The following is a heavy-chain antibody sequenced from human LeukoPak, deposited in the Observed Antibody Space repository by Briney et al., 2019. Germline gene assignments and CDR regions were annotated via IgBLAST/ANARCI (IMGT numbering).Heavy chain of an antibody. D-gene: IGHD6-13*01. CDR1: GYIFTSYW. Sequence: GESLEISCKGSGYIFTSYWIGWVRQMPGKGLEWMGILYPGGSDTRYSPSFQGQVTISAERSITTAYLQWSSLKASDTAMYYCARLYLPYTSAWYGSAFDIWGQGTMVTVSS. CDR2: LYPGGSDT. J-gene: IGHJ3*02. CDR3: ARLYLPYTSAWYGSAFDI. V-gene: IGHV5-51*01.